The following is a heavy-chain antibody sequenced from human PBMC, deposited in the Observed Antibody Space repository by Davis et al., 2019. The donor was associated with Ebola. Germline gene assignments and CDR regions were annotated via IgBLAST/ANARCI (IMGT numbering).Heavy chain of an antibody. J-gene: IGHJ4*02. Sequence: GESLKISCEASGVTIATHDINWVRQVPGKGLEWVSGINVGSTFYADSVKGRFTISRDNSKNKLYLQMDSLRADDTAVYYCAKDQCDGRDPTGPTDNWGQGTRVTVSS. D-gene: IGHD4-11*01. CDR2: INVGST. CDR3: AKDQCDGRDPTGPTDN. V-gene: IGHV3-23*01. CDR1: GVTIATHD.